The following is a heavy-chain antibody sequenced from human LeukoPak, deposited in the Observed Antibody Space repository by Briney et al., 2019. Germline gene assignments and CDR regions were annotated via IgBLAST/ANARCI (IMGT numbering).Heavy chain of an antibody. Sequence: SETLSLTCTVSGGSISSYYWSWIRQLRGKGLEWIGYIYYSGSTNYNPSLKSRVTISVDTSKNQFSLKLSSVTAADTAVYYCARGNGDYDAFDYWGQGTLVTVSS. D-gene: IGHD4-17*01. J-gene: IGHJ4*02. V-gene: IGHV4-59*01. CDR1: GGSISSYY. CDR3: ARGNGDYDAFDY. CDR2: IYYSGST.